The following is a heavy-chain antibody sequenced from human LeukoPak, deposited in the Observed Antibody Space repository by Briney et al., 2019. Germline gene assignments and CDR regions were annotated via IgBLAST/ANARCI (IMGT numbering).Heavy chain of an antibody. V-gene: IGHV5-51*01. J-gene: IGHJ5*02. CDR3: ARLGSSSWLIWS. D-gene: IGHD6-13*01. CDR2: IYPGDYDT. CDR1: GYSFSNYW. Sequence: GESLKISCQGSGYSFSNYWIGWVRQMPGKGLEWMGIIYPGDYDTRYSPSFQGQVTISADKSISTAYLQWSSLKASDTAMYYCARLGSSSWLIWSWGQGTLVTVSS.